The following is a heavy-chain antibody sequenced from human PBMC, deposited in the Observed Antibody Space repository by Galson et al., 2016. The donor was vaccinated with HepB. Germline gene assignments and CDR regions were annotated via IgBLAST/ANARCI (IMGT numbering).Heavy chain of an antibody. CDR2: INFSGNT. V-gene: IGHV4-61*01. J-gene: IGHJ4*02. CDR1: GVPVNSGPSY. CDR3: VRSFMGAH. D-gene: IGHD3-16*01. Sequence: SETLSLTCTVSGVPVNSGPSYFSWVRQPPGEGLEWIGYINFSGNTLYNPSLKSRVTISMDTSRNQFSLKVNSVTAADTARYYCVRSFMGAHWGQGTLVTVSS.